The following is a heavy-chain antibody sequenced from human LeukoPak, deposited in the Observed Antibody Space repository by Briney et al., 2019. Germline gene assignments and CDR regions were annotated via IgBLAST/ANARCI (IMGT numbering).Heavy chain of an antibody. J-gene: IGHJ5*02. CDR2: IYYSGST. D-gene: IGHD2-2*01. V-gene: IGHV4-39*07. CDR3: ASPRVVPAAMSDQGWFDP. CDR1: GGSLSSSSYY. Sequence: TSETLSLTCTVSGGSLSSSSYYWGWIRQPPGKGLEGIGSIYYSGSTYYNPSLKSRVTISVDTSKNQFSLKLSSVTAADTAVYYCASPRVVPAAMSDQGWFDPWGQGTLVTVSS.